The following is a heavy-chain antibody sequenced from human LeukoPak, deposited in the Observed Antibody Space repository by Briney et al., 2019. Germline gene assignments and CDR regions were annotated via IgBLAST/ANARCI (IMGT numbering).Heavy chain of an antibody. J-gene: IGHJ6*02. CDR2: ISAYNGNT. CDR1: GYTFTSYG. Sequence: GASVKVSCKASGYTFTSYGISWVRQAPGQGLEWMGWISAYNGNTNYAQKIQGRVTMTTDTSTCTAYMERRGLRSDDTAVYYCARSESGSAPYDYSGRDASGQGTTVTVSS. D-gene: IGHD3-10*01. V-gene: IGHV1-18*01. CDR3: ARSESGSAPYDYSGRDA.